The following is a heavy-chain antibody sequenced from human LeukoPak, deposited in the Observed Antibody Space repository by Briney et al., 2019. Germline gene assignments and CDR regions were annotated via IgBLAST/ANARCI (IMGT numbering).Heavy chain of an antibody. CDR2: IYSGGST. CDR1: GFTVSSNY. J-gene: IGHJ4*02. V-gene: IGHV3-53*05. Sequence: PGGSLRLSCAASGFTVSSNYMSWVRQAPGKGLEWVSVIYSGGSTYYADSVKGRFTISRDNSKNTLYLQMNSLRAEDTAVYYCARDQGSSWYGGDYWGQGTLVTVSS. CDR3: ARDQGSSWYGGDY. D-gene: IGHD6-13*01.